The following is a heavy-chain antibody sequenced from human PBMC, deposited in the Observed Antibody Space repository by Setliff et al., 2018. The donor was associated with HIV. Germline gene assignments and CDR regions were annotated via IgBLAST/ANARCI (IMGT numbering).Heavy chain of an antibody. CDR2: FIPMFGIT. J-gene: IGHJ5*02. D-gene: IGHD2-2*01. V-gene: IGHV1-69*13. CDR3: ARQKASEYGSSFWFDP. CDR1: GGTLSTSA. Sequence: SVKVSCKASGGTLSTSAIGWLRQAPGQGLEWMGGFIPMFGITQYAPKFQGGVTITADESTSTVYMELNSLRSEDTAVYYCARQKASEYGSSFWFDPLGKGSLVTVSS.